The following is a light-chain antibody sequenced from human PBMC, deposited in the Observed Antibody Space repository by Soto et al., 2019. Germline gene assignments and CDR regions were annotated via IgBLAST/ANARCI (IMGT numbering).Light chain of an antibody. CDR2: NNN. CDR1: SSNIGSNY. V-gene: IGLV1-51*01. J-gene: IGLJ2*01. Sequence: QSVLTQPPSVSAAPGQKVTISCAGSSSNIGSNYVSWYQQIPGTAPKLLIYNNNERPSGIPDRFSGYKSDTSASLDITGLQTGDDDDYYCGTWDRSLRAGVFGGGTKLTVL. CDR3: GTWDRSLRAGV.